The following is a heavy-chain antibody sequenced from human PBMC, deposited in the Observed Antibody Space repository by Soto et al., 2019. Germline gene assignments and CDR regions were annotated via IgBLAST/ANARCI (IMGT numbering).Heavy chain of an antibody. CDR1: GGSISSGGYY. D-gene: IGHD1-26*01. CDR3: AGSPEASVTGFDY. J-gene: IGHJ4*02. V-gene: IGHV4-31*01. CDR2: IYYSGST. Sequence: QVQLQESGPGLVKPSQTLSLTCTVSGGSISSGGYYWSWIRQHPGKGLEWIGYIYYSGSTYYNPTHKSPVTISVNTSKNKFALKLSSVPAADTAAYYRAGSPEASVTGFDYWGQGTLVTVSS.